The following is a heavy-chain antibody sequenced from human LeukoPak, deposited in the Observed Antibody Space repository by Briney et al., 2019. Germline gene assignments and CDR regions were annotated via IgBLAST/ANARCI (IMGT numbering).Heavy chain of an antibody. CDR3: ARAINPTYYYDSSGQGYFDY. Sequence: PSETLSLTCTVSGGSISSGSYYWSWIRQPAGKGLEWIGRIYTSGSTNYNPSLKSRVTISVDTSKNQFSLKLSSVTAADTAVYYCARAINPTYYYDSSGQGYFDYWGQGTLVTVSS. V-gene: IGHV4-61*02. D-gene: IGHD3-22*01. CDR2: IYTSGST. J-gene: IGHJ4*02. CDR1: GGSISSGSYY.